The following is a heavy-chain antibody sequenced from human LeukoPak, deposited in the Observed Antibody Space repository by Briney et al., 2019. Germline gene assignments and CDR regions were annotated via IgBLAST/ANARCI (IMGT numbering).Heavy chain of an antibody. Sequence: GGSLRLSCAASGFTFSSYGMHWVRQAPGKGLEWVAVISYDGSNKYYADSVKGRFTISRDNSKNTLYLQMNSLRAEDTAVYYCAKEEGDIVVVPAAQGDVYFDYWGQGTLVTVSS. V-gene: IGHV3-30*18. CDR1: GFTFSSYG. J-gene: IGHJ4*02. CDR3: AKEEGDIVVVPAAQGDVYFDY. D-gene: IGHD2-2*01. CDR2: ISYDGSNK.